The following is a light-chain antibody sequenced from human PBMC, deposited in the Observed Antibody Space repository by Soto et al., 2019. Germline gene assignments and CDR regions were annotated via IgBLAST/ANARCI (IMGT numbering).Light chain of an antibody. J-gene: IGLJ2*01. CDR2: ELN. Sequence: QSALTQPAYVSGTPVQSITISCTGTSSDVGGYDYVSWYQHHPGKAPKLIIYELNNRPSGVSNRFSGSISGNTASLTISGLQDDDEADYYSTSYTRPCRYTPFGGGTKLTVL. CDR1: SSDVGGYDY. V-gene: IGLV2-14*01. CDR3: TSYTRPCRYTP.